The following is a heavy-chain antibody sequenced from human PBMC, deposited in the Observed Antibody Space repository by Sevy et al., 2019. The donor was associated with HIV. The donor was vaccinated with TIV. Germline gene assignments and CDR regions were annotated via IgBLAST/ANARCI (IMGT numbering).Heavy chain of an antibody. D-gene: IGHD3-16*01. J-gene: IGHJ6*02. CDR2: IKEDGSEK. Sequence: GGSLRLSCAASGFTFSRYWMSWVRQAPGKGLEWVANIKEDGSEKYYGDSVKGRSTISRDNAKNSLYLQMNSLGVEDTVVYYCARRGSSYYFGMDVWGQGTTVTVSS. CDR1: GFTFSRYW. CDR3: ARRGSSYYFGMDV. V-gene: IGHV3-7*01.